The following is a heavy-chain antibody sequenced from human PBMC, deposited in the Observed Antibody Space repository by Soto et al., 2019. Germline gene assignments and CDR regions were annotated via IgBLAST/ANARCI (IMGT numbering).Heavy chain of an antibody. D-gene: IGHD3-3*01. Sequence: KSSETLSLTCAVSGGSISSSNWWSWVRQPPGKGLEWIGEIYHSGSTNYNPSLKSRVTISVDKSKNQFSLKLSSVTAADTAVYYCASYSITIPHLTNWFDPWGQGTLVTVSS. V-gene: IGHV4-4*02. CDR2: IYHSGST. CDR1: GGSISSSNW. CDR3: ASYSITIPHLTNWFDP. J-gene: IGHJ5*02.